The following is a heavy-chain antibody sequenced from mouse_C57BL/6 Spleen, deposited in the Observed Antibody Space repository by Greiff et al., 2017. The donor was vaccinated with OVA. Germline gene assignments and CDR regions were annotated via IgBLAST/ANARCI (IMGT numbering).Heavy chain of an antibody. CDR2: IYPRSGNT. CDR3: ARCYYGNFGGFAY. CDR1: GYTFTSYG. Sequence: QVQLKESGAELARPGASVKLSCKASGYTFTSYGISWVKQRTGQGLEWIGEIYPRSGNTYYNEKFKGKATLTADKSSSTAYMELRSLTSEDSAVYFCARCYYGNFGGFAYWGQGTLVTVSA. J-gene: IGHJ3*01. D-gene: IGHD2-1*01. V-gene: IGHV1-81*01.